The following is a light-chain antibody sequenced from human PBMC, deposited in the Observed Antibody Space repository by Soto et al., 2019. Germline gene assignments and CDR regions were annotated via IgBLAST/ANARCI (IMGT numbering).Light chain of an antibody. CDR1: QSVSTGY. Sequence: IVLTQSPGTLSLSPGDRATLSCRASQSVSTGYLAWYQQQKPGQAPRLLIYGASSRATGDTDRFSGSGSVKDFTPVISRLDPEDLVVYYCQQYGSQSCTFGQGTKVEIK. CDR3: QQYGSQSCT. CDR2: GAS. J-gene: IGKJ1*01. V-gene: IGKV3-20*01.